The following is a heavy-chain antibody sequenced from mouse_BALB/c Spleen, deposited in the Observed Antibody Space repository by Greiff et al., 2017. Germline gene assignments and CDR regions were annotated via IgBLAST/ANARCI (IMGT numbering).Heavy chain of an antibody. CDR2: INPSNGRT. Sequence: QVQLKQPGAELVKPGASVKLSCKASGYTFTSYWMHWVKQRPGQGLEWIGEINPSNGRTNYNEKFKSKATLTVDKSCSTAYMQLSSLTSEDSAVYYCARGRIANWDFDYWGQGTTLTVSS. J-gene: IGHJ2*01. CDR1: GYTFTSYW. CDR3: ARGRIANWDFDY. D-gene: IGHD4-1*01. V-gene: IGHV1S81*02.